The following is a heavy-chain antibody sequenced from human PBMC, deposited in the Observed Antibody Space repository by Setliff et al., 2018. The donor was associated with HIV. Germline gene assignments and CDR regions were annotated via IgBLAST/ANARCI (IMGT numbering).Heavy chain of an antibody. CDR2: ISPDASDT. Sequence: PGESLKISCKSSGYVFTNYWIGWVRQMPGKGLEWMGIISPDASDTRYSPSFQGQVTISADKSIITAYLQWTSLKVSDTAMYYCAKGGGLSFRYHDWFVKIWGQGTLVTVSS. V-gene: IGHV5-51*01. J-gene: IGHJ3*02. D-gene: IGHD3-9*01. CDR1: GYVFTNYW. CDR3: AKGGGLSFRYHDWFVKI.